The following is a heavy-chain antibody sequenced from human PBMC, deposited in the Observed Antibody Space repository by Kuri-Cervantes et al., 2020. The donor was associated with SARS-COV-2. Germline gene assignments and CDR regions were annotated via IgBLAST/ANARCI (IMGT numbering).Heavy chain of an antibody. V-gene: IGHV4-30-4*08. D-gene: IGHD6-13*01. CDR2: IYYSGST. J-gene: IGHJ3*02. CDR3: ARRLQLAGAFDI. CDR1: GGSFSGYY. Sequence: LRLSCAVYGGSFSGYYWSWIRQPPGKGLEWIGYIYYSGSTYYNPSLKSRVTISVDTSKNQFSLKLSSVTAADTAVYYCARRLQLAGAFDIWGQGTMVTVSS.